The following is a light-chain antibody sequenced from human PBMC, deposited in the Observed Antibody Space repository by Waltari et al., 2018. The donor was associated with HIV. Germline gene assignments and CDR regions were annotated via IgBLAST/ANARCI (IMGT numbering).Light chain of an antibody. CDR2: GNN. CDR1: SYNIGAGFD. Sequence: QSVLTQPPSLSGAPGQRVIISCTGSSYNIGAGFDVHWYQQLPGTAPKLLIYGNNNRPSGVPDRFSGSKSGTSASLANTGLQAEDEADYYCQSYDSSLNTYVFGSGTKVTVL. J-gene: IGLJ1*01. V-gene: IGLV1-40*01. CDR3: QSYDSSLNTYV.